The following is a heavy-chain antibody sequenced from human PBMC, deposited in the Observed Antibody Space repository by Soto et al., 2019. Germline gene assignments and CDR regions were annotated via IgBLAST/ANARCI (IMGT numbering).Heavy chain of an antibody. CDR3: ARQIAGCSSTSCYVDY. V-gene: IGHV1-69*13. D-gene: IGHD2-2*01. CDR1: GGTFSSYA. CDR2: IIPIFGTA. Sequence: SVKVSCTASGGTFSSYAISWVRQAPGQGLEWMGGIIPIFGTANYAQKFQGRVTITADESTSTAYMELSSLRSEDTAVYYCARQIAGCSSTSCYVDYWGQGTLVTVSS. J-gene: IGHJ4*02.